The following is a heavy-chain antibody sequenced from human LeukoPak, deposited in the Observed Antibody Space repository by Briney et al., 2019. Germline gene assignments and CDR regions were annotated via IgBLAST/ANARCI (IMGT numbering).Heavy chain of an antibody. J-gene: IGHJ4*02. D-gene: IGHD2-15*01. CDR3: EAARGYCSGGSCFDY. Sequence: GGSLRLSCAASGFTFSSYAMSWVRQAPGKGLEWVSAISGSGGSTYYADSVKDRFTISRDNSKNTLYLQMNSLRAEDTAVYYCEAARGYCSGGSCFDYWGQGTLVTVSS. V-gene: IGHV3-23*01. CDR2: ISGSGGST. CDR1: GFTFSSYA.